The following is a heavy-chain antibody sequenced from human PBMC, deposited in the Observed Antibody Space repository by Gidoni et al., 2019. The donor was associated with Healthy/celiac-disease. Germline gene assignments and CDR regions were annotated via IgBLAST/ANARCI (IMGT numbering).Heavy chain of an antibody. CDR3: AREKDFPVLDAFDI. Sequence: EVQLVESGGGLVKPGGSLRLSCAASGFTFSSYSLNWVRQAPGKGLEWVSSISSSSSYIYYADSVKGRFTISRDNAKNSLYLQMNSLRAEDTAVYYCAREKDFPVLDAFDIWGQGTMVTVSS. V-gene: IGHV3-21*01. CDR1: GFTFSSYS. J-gene: IGHJ3*02. CDR2: ISSSSSYI.